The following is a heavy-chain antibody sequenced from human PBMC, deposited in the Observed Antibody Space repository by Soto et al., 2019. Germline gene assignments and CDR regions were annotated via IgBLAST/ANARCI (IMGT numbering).Heavy chain of an antibody. J-gene: IGHJ5*02. CDR1: GFTFGASA. V-gene: IGHV3-73*01. D-gene: IGHD2-2*01. CDR3: ARGTPPLGYCISLSCTNYFDP. Sequence: GGSLRLSCAASGFTFGASALQWVRQASGKGLEWLGRIGSICESYATTHDVSVKGRFTISRDDSKKTAYLQMNSLRVEDTAVYYCARGTPPLGYCISLSCTNYFDPWGQGTLVTVSS. CDR2: IGSICESYAT.